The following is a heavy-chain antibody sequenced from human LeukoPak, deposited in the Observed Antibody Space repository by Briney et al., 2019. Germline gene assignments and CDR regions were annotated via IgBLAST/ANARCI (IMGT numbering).Heavy chain of an antibody. Sequence: ETLSLTCAVYGGSFSGYYWSWVRQAPGKGLEWVSVISGSGGSTYYADSVKGRFTISRDNSINTLYLQMHSLRAEDTAVYYCARGDITGTSDYWGQGTLVTVSS. J-gene: IGHJ4*02. D-gene: IGHD1-7*01. CDR2: ISGSGGST. V-gene: IGHV3-23*01. CDR3: ARGDITGTSDY. CDR1: GGSFSGYY.